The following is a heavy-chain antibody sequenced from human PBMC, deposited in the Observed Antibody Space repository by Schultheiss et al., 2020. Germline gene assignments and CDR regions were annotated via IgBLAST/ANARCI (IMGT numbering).Heavy chain of an antibody. CDR2: IGNAGDP. CDR1: GFTFSSYD. D-gene: IGHD4-23*01. J-gene: IGHJ3*01. Sequence: GESLKISCAASGFTFSSYDMHWVRQATGKGLEWVSDIGNAGDPYYPGSVKGRFTISRENAKNSLYLQMNSLRVGDTAVYYCARQRASVGHQDAFDLWGQGTMVTVSS. V-gene: IGHV3-13*05. CDR3: ARQRASVGHQDAFDL.